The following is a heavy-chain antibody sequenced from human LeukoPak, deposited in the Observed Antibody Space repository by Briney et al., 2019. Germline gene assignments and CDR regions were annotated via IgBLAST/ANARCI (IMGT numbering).Heavy chain of an antibody. V-gene: IGHV3-7*01. Sequence: GGSLRLSCAASGFTFSSYWMSWVRQAPGKGLEWVSNINQDGSETHYVDSVKGRFTISRDNAKNSPYLQVNSLRADDTAVYYCARHPYDNSAYFDYWGQGILVTVSS. D-gene: IGHD3-22*01. CDR1: GFTFSSYW. J-gene: IGHJ4*02. CDR2: INQDGSET. CDR3: ARHPYDNSAYFDY.